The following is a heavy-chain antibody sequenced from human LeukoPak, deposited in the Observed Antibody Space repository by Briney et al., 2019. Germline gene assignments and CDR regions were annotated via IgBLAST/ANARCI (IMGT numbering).Heavy chain of an antibody. CDR1: GGSISSYY. J-gene: IGHJ5*02. CDR3: ARGAMITFGGVIVIPGWFDP. V-gene: IGHV4-39*07. D-gene: IGHD3-16*02. Sequence: SETLSLTCTVSGGSISSYYWGWIRQPPGKGLEWIGSIYYSGSTYYNPSLKSRVTISVDTSKNQFSLKLSSVTAADTAVYYCARGAMITFGGVIVIPGWFDPWGQGTLVTVSS. CDR2: IYYSGST.